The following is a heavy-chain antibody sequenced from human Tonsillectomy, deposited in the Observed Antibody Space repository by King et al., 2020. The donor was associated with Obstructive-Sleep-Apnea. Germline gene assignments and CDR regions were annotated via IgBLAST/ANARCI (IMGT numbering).Heavy chain of an antibody. Sequence: QLVQSGGGVVQPGRSLRLSCAASGFTFSTSAMHWVRQAPGKGLEWVAVISYDGNNKYYADSVKGRFTISRDNSKNTLYLQMNSLRAEETAVYYCAREFYGSGTYEDYYYGMDVWGQGTTVTVSS. CDR1: GFTFSTSA. J-gene: IGHJ6*02. CDR2: ISYDGNNK. CDR3: AREFYGSGTYEDYYYGMDV. V-gene: IGHV3-30*04. D-gene: IGHD3-10*01.